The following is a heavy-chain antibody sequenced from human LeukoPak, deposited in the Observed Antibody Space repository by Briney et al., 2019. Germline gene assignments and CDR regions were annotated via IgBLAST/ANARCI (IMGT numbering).Heavy chain of an antibody. CDR1: GFSVITTY. CDR3: ARVPGATVTFDY. CDR2: IYSSGNT. J-gene: IGHJ4*02. V-gene: IGHV3-66*01. D-gene: IGHD3-10*01. Sequence: GGSLRLSCAASGFSVITTYMTWVRQAPGKGLEWVSVIYSSGNTYYADSVKGRFTISRDNAKNSLYLQMNSLRAEDTAVYYCARVPGATVTFDYWGQGTLVTVSS.